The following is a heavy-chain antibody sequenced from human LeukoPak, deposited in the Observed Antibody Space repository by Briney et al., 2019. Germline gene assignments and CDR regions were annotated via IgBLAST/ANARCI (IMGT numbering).Heavy chain of an antibody. CDR3: ARGPYSYDSSGAFDI. CDR2: ISSSGST. V-gene: IGHV4-61*02. Sequence: PSETLSLTCTVSGDSISSGDYYWSWIRQPAGKGLEWIGRISSSGSTNYNPSLKSRVTISVDTSKNQFSLKLSSVTAADTAVYFCARGPYSYDSSGAFDIWGQGAMVTVS. J-gene: IGHJ3*02. CDR1: GDSISSGDYY. D-gene: IGHD3-22*01.